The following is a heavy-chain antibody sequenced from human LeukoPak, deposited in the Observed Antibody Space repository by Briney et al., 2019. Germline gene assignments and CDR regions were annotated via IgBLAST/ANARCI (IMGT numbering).Heavy chain of an antibody. CDR3: ARGNIVVEPAALNWFDP. V-gene: IGHV1-2*06. CDR1: GYTFTGYY. Sequence: ASAKVSCKASGYTFTGYYMHWVRQAPGQGLEWMGRINPNTDGTNYAQKFQGRVTMTRDTSISTAYMELIRLTFDDTAVYYCARGNIVVEPAALNWFDPWGPGTLVTVSS. J-gene: IGHJ5*02. D-gene: IGHD2-2*01. CDR2: INPNTDGT.